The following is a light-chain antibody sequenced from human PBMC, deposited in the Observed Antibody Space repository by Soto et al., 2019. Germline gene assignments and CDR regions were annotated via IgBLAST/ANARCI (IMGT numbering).Light chain of an antibody. CDR1: QSVSSSY. CDR3: QHYGSSLYT. J-gene: IGKJ2*01. V-gene: IGKV3-20*01. CDR2: GAS. Sequence: EIVLTQSPGTLSLSPGERATLSCRASQSVSSSYLAWYQQKPGEAPRLLIYGASTRPTGIPDRFSGSGSGTDFTLTISRLEPEDCAVYYCQHYGSSLYTFGQGTKLEIK.